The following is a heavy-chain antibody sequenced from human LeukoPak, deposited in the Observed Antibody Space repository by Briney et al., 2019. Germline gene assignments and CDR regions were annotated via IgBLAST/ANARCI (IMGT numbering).Heavy chain of an antibody. CDR2: INPNSGGT. CDR1: GYTFTGYY. CDR3: ARDQKYYYYMDV. V-gene: IGHV1-2*02. Sequence: ASVKVSCKASGYTFTGYYKHWVRQAPGQGLEWMGWINPNSGGTNYAQKFQGRVTMTRDTSISTAYMELSRLRSDDTAVYYCARDQKYYYYMDVWGKGTTVTVSS. J-gene: IGHJ6*03.